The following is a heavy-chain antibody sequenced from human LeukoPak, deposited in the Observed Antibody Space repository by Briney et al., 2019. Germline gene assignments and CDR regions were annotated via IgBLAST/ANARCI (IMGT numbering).Heavy chain of an antibody. J-gene: IGHJ6*03. D-gene: IGHD3-16*01. CDR2: IYYSGST. CDR3: ARETSQKGAHYMDV. CDR1: GGSISSYY. V-gene: IGHV4-59*01. Sequence: SETLSLTCTVSGGSISSYYWSWIRQPPGKGLEWIGYIYYSGSTYYNPSLRSRVTISVDTSKNQFSLKLSSVTAADTAVYYCARETSQKGAHYMDVWGKGTTITISS.